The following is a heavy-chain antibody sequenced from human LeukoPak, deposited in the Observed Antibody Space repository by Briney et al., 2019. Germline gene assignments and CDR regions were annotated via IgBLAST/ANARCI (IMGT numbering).Heavy chain of an antibody. J-gene: IGHJ4*02. Sequence: PSETLSLTCTVSGGSISSSYWCWIRQPPGKALEWIGYVYYSGSTNYNPSLKSRVTISVDTSKNQFSLRLSSVTAADTAVYYCARWRSGFDSWGQGTLVTVSS. CDR1: GGSISSSY. CDR2: VYYSGST. CDR3: ARWRSGFDS. V-gene: IGHV4-59*01.